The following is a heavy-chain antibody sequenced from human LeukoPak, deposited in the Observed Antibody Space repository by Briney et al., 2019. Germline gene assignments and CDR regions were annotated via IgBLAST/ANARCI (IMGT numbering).Heavy chain of an antibody. D-gene: IGHD3-9*01. J-gene: IGHJ5*02. V-gene: IGHV4-59*01. CDR3: ARGRGYFDPFDP. CDR1: GASMTNYC. CDR2: IYYSGIT. Sequence: PSETLSLTCTVSGASMTNYCWSWIRKPPGKGLELIGYIYYSGITNYNPSLTSRVSISVDMSKNQFSLKLTSVTAADTAVYYCARGRGYFDPFDPWGQGTLVTVSS.